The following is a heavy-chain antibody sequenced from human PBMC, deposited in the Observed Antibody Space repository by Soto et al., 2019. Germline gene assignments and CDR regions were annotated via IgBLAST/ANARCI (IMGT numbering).Heavy chain of an antibody. Sequence: QLQLQESGPGLVKPSETLSLTCTVSGGSISSSSYYWGWIRQPPGKGLEWIGSIYYSGSTYYNPSLKSRVTISVDTSKNQFSLKLSSVTAADTAVYYCARHDVWEYCTNGVCPGAVDYWGQGTLVTVSS. D-gene: IGHD2-8*01. J-gene: IGHJ4*02. CDR1: GGSISSSSYY. CDR3: ARHDVWEYCTNGVCPGAVDY. CDR2: IYYSGST. V-gene: IGHV4-39*01.